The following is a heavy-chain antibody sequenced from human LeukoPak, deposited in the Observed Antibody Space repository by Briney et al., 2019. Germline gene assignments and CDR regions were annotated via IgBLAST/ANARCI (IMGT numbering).Heavy chain of an antibody. D-gene: IGHD2-2*01. Sequence: GGSLRLSCAASGFTFSSYCMHWVRQVPGKGLVWVSRINIDGSGTSYADSVQGRFTISRDNAKNSLYLQMNSLRAEDTAVYYCARDLYQLPNYWGQGTLVTVSS. CDR2: INIDGSGT. CDR3: ARDLYQLPNY. V-gene: IGHV3-74*01. CDR1: GFTFSSYC. J-gene: IGHJ4*02.